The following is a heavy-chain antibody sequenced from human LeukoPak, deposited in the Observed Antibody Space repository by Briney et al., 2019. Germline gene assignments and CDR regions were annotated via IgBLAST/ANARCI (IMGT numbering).Heavy chain of an antibody. CDR2: INSDGSST. V-gene: IGHV3-74*01. J-gene: IGHJ4*02. Sequence: GGSLRLSCAASGFTFSSYWMHWVRQAPGKGLVWVSRINSDGSSTSYADSVKGRFTISGDNAKNTLYLQMSRLRAEDTAVYYCVRWDILTGSGDSWGQGTLVSVSS. D-gene: IGHD3-9*01. CDR3: VRWDILTGSGDS. CDR1: GFTFSSYW.